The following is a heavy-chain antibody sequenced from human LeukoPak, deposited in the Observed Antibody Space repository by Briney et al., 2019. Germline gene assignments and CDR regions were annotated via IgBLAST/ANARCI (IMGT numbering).Heavy chain of an antibody. CDR1: GLTFSDYY. D-gene: IGHD2-2*01. CDR3: ASEGRYCSSTSCSADY. V-gene: IGHV3-11*04. J-gene: IGHJ4*02. Sequence: GGYLRLSCAASGLTFSDYYMSWIRQAPGKGLEWVSYISSSGSTIYYADSVKGRFTISRDNAKNSLYLQMNSLRAEGTAVYYCASEGRYCSSTSCSADYWGQGTLVTVSS. CDR2: ISSSGSTI.